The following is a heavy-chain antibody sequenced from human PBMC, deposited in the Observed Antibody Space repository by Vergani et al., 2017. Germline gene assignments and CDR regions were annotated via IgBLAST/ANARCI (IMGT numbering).Heavy chain of an antibody. Sequence: EVQLLESGGGLVQPGGSLRLSCAASGFTFSSYAMSWVRQAPGKGLEWVSAISGSGGSTYYTDSVKGRFTISRDNSKNTLYLQMNSLRAEDTAVYYCAKLIAVAGGGDYWGQGTLVTVSS. CDR2: ISGSGGST. J-gene: IGHJ4*02. CDR3: AKLIAVAGGGDY. V-gene: IGHV3-23*01. CDR1: GFTFSSYA. D-gene: IGHD6-19*01.